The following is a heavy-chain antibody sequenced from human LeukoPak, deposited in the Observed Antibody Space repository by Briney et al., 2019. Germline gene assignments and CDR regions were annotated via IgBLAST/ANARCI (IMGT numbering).Heavy chain of an antibody. CDR2: IIPIFGTA. CDR1: GGTFSSYA. CDR3: ARVPPSGKPFDY. Sequence: VASVKVSCKASGGTFSSYAISWVRQAPGQGLEWMGGIIPIFGTANYAQKFQGRVTITADESTSTAYMELSSLRSEDTAVYYCARVPPSGKPFDYWGQGTLVTVSS. D-gene: IGHD1-14*01. J-gene: IGHJ4*02. V-gene: IGHV1-69*13.